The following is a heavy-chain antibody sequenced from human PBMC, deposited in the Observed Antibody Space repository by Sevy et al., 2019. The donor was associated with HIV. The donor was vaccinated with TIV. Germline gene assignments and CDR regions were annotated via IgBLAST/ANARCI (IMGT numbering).Heavy chain of an antibody. CDR1: GFTFSSYA. CDR2: ISGSGGST. V-gene: IGHV3-23*01. CDR3: ARLITMVRGVTAKQLDY. D-gene: IGHD3-10*01. Sequence: GSLRLSCAASGFTFSSYAVSWVRQAPGKGLEWVSAISGSGGSTYYADAVKGRFTISRDNSKNTLYLQMNSLRAEDTAVYYCARLITMVRGVTAKQLDYWGQGTLVTVSS. J-gene: IGHJ4*02.